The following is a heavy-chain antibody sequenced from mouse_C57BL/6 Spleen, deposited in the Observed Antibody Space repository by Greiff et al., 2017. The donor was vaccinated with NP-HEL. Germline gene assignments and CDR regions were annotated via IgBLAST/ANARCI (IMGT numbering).Heavy chain of an antibody. CDR1: GFTFSSYA. V-gene: IGHV5-4*01. CDR2: ISDGGSYT. D-gene: IGHD2-3*01. J-gene: IGHJ1*03. Sequence: DVKLVESGGGLVKPGGSLKLSCAASGFTFSSYAMSWVRQTPEKRLEWVATISDGGSYTYYPDNVKGRFTISRDNAKNNLYLQMSHLKSEDTAMYYCARDGYYKDWYFDVWGTGTTVTVSS. CDR3: ARDGYYKDWYFDV.